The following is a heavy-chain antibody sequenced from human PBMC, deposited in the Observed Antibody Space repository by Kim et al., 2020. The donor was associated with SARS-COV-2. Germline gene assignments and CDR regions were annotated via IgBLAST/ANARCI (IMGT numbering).Heavy chain of an antibody. D-gene: IGHD3-10*01. CDR2: INAGSGNT. Sequence: ASVKVSCKASGFTFSDYAMYWVRQAPGQRLEWMGWINAGSGNTRYSQKFQGRVTITWDTSASTAYMDLTSLRFEDTAVYYRARERFGGSFDYWGPGTLVT. V-gene: IGHV1-3*01. CDR1: GFTFSDYA. J-gene: IGHJ4*02. CDR3: ARERFGGSFDY.